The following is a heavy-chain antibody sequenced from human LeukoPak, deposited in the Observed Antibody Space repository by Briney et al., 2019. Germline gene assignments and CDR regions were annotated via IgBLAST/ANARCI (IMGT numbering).Heavy chain of an antibody. CDR2: VSGSGAGT. Sequence: TGGSLRLSCAASGLTFSNFGMSWVRQAPGKGLERVSGVSGSGAGTYYADSVKGRFTISRDNSKKTLYLQMNTLRGEDTAVYYCAKGHSDSGTGFDYWGQGTLVTVSS. D-gene: IGHD4-17*01. V-gene: IGHV3-23*01. CDR1: GLTFSNFG. CDR3: AKGHSDSGTGFDY. J-gene: IGHJ4*02.